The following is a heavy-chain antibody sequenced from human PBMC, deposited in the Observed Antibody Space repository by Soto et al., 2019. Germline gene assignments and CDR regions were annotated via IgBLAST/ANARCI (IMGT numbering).Heavy chain of an antibody. CDR2: IYHGGST. Sequence: SETLSLTCAVSGGSISSGGYSWSWIRQPPGKGLEWIGYIYHGGSTYYNPSLNSRVTISLDRSSNQFSLRLSSVTAADTAVYYCARDHYDYGYFDQWGQGVLVTVSS. CDR1: GGSISSGGYS. V-gene: IGHV4-30-2*01. D-gene: IGHD3-16*01. CDR3: ARDHYDYGYFDQ. J-gene: IGHJ4*02.